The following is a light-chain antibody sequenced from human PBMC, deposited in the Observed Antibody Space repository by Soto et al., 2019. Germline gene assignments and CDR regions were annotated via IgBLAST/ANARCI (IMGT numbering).Light chain of an antibody. CDR2: GAS. Sequence: EIVLKQPPGPLDLSPGERDTLSCRTSQSVSSSYLAWYQHKPGQAPRLLIYGASSRATGLPDRFSGSGSGTDFTLTISRLAHEYLAVYYWQQYGCSLGYTCGGGTKVEIK. CDR1: QSVSSSY. V-gene: IGKV3-20*01. CDR3: QQYGCSLGYT. J-gene: IGKJ4*02.